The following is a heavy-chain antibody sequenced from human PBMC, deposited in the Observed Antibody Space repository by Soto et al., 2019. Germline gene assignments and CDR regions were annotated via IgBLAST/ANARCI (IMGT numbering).Heavy chain of an antibody. V-gene: IGHV4-31*03. Sequence: SETLSLTCTVSGGSISSGGYYWSWIRQHPGKGLEWIGYIYYSGSTYYNPSLKSRVTISVDTSKNQFSLKLSSVTAADTAVYYCARDRECSGGTCYNYFDYWGQGTLVTVSS. CDR3: ARDRECSGGTCYNYFDY. J-gene: IGHJ4*02. CDR1: GGSISSGGYY. D-gene: IGHD2-15*01. CDR2: IYYSGST.